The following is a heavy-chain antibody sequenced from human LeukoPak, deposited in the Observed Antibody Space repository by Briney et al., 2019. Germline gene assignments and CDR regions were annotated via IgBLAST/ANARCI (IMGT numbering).Heavy chain of an antibody. CDR1: GFTFSSYS. Sequence: GGSLRLSCAASGFTFSSYSMNWVRQAPGKGLEWVSSISSIGSYIYYADSVKGRFTISRDNTKNSLYLQMNSLRAEDTAVYYCARDYGKSGRIDSSFGYWGQGSLVTVSS. CDR2: ISSIGSYI. D-gene: IGHD6-13*01. V-gene: IGHV3-21*01. CDR3: ARDYGKSGRIDSSFGY. J-gene: IGHJ4*02.